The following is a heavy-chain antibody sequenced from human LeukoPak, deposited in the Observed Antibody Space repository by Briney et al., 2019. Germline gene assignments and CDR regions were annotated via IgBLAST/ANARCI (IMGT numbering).Heavy chain of an antibody. Sequence: GGSLRLSCATSGFTFSRYAMRWVRPAPGKGLAGVSSINDRSDDTYYADTVKRRFTISTDNSKNTLYLQMNRLRAEDTAVYYCAKALGYGSSTSCYPFDYWGQGTLVTVSS. CDR3: AKALGYGSSTSCYPFDY. CDR2: INDRSDDT. CDR1: GFTFSRYA. D-gene: IGHD2-2*01. J-gene: IGHJ4*02. V-gene: IGHV3-23*01.